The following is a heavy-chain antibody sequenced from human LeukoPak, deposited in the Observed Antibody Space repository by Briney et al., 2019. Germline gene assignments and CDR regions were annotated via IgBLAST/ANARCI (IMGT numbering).Heavy chain of an antibody. J-gene: IGHJ6*04. Sequence: ASVKLSCKASGGTFSSYAISWVRQAPGQGLEWMGGIIPIFGTANYAQKFQGRVTITAGESTSTAYMELSSLRSEDTAVYYCARGPYSSSWYGNYYYGMDVWGKGTTVTVSS. CDR1: GGTFSSYA. CDR2: IIPIFGTA. D-gene: IGHD6-13*01. CDR3: ARGPYSSSWYGNYYYGMDV. V-gene: IGHV1-69*13.